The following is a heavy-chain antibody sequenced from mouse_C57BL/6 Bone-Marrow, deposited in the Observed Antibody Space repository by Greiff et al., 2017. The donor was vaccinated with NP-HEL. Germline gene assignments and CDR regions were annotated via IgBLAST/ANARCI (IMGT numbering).Heavy chain of an antibody. CDR2: IYPRSGNT. J-gene: IGHJ2*01. Sequence: VMLVESGAELARPGASVKLSCKASGYTFTSYGISWVKQRTGPGLEWIGEIYPRSGNTYYNEKIKGQATLTADKSSSTAYMELRSLTCVDSAVYFCAGQLRLYYIDYWGQGTTLTVSS. CDR3: AGQLRLYYIDY. CDR1: GYTFTSYG. V-gene: IGHV1-81*01. D-gene: IGHD3-2*02.